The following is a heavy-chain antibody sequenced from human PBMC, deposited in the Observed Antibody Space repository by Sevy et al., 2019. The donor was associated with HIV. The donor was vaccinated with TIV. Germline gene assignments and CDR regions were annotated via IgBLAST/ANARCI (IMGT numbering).Heavy chain of an antibody. CDR3: AKDLSPAYYYDSSGYYGGMDV. CDR2: ISWNSGRI. D-gene: IGHD3-22*01. CDR1: GFTFDDYA. J-gene: IGHJ6*02. V-gene: IGHV3-9*01. Sequence: GGSLRLSCAASGFTFDDYAMHWVRQAPGKGLEWVSGISWNSGRIGYADSVKGRFTISRDNGKNSLYLQMNSLRAEDTALYYCAKDLSPAYYYDSSGYYGGMDVWGQWTTVTVSS.